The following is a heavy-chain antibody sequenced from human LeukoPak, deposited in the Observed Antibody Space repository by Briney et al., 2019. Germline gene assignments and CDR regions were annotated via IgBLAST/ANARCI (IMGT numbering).Heavy chain of an antibody. CDR2: INPNSGGT. J-gene: IGHJ5*02. Sequence: ASVKVSCKASGYTFTGYYMHWVRXAPGQXLDWMGWINPNSGGTNYAQKFQGRVTMTRDTSISTAYMELSRLRSDDPAVYYCARDRGYSSGPDPNWFDPWGQGTLVTVSS. CDR3: ARDRGYSSGPDPNWFDP. CDR1: GYTFTGYY. D-gene: IGHD6-19*01. V-gene: IGHV1-2*02.